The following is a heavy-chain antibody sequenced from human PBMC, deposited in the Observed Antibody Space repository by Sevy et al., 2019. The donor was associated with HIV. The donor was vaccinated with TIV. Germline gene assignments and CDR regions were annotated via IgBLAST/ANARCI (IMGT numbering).Heavy chain of an antibody. Sequence: GGSLRLSCAASGFTFSDYYMSWIRQAPGKGLEWVSYISSSGSTIFYADSVKGRFTISRDNAKASLYLQMNSLRAEDTAVYYCAREGLRGFVDVWGQGTTVTVSS. V-gene: IGHV3-11*01. CDR1: GFTFSDYY. CDR3: AREGLRGFVDV. D-gene: IGHD3-3*01. CDR2: ISSSGSTI. J-gene: IGHJ6*02.